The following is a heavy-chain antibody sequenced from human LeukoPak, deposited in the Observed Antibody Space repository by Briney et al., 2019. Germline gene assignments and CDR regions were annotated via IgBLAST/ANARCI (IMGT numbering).Heavy chain of an antibody. CDR2: INPNSGGT. V-gene: IGHV1-2*02. CDR3: ARGFLLRYFDWSQNQN. D-gene: IGHD3-9*01. Sequence: GASVKVSCKASGYTFTGYYMHWVRQAPGQGLEWMGWINPNSGGTNYAQKFQGRVTMTRDTSISTAYMELSRLRSDDTAVYYCARGFLLRYFDWSQNQNWGQGTLVTVSS. J-gene: IGHJ4*02. CDR1: GYTFTGYY.